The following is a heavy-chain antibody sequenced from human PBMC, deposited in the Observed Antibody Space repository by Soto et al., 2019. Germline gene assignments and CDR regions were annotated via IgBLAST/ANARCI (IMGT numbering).Heavy chain of an antibody. D-gene: IGHD3-16*01. CDR1: GGSVRSGSYY. CDR3: ASRFYVWGIYDIDY. V-gene: IGHV4-61*01. Sequence: QVHLQESGPGLVKPSETLSLTCTVSGGSVRSGSYYWTWLRQPPGKGLEWIGYIYYSGSTNYNPSLKSRVAISLDTGRNQFSRKLTSVTAADTAGYYCASRFYVWGIYDIDYWRQGTLVTVSS. J-gene: IGHJ4*02. CDR2: IYYSGST.